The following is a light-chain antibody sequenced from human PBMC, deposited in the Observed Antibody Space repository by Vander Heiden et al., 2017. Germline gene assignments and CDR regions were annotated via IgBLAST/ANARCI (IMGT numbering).Light chain of an antibody. J-gene: IGLJ2*01. Sequence: QSVLTPPPSASGTPGHQVTISCSGSSSNIGSNHVYWYQQFPRTAPKLLIYRTNQRPSGVPDRFSGSKSGTSASLAISGLRSEDEADYYCAAWDDSLSGFVVFGGGTKLTV. CDR3: AAWDDSLSGFVV. V-gene: IGLV1-47*01. CDR2: RTN. CDR1: SSNIGSNH.